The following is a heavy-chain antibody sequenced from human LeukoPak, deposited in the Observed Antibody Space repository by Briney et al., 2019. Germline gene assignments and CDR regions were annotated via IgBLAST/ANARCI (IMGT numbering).Heavy chain of an antibody. Sequence: SQTLSLTCTVSGGSISSGDYYWSWIRQPPGKGLEWIGYIYYSGSTYYNPSLKSRVTISVDKSKNQFSLKLSSVTAADTAVYYCASLLDPQTTIDYWGQGTLVTVSS. CDR3: ASLLDPQTTIDY. V-gene: IGHV4-30-4*01. D-gene: IGHD1-26*01. CDR2: IYYSGST. CDR1: GGSISSGDYY. J-gene: IGHJ4*02.